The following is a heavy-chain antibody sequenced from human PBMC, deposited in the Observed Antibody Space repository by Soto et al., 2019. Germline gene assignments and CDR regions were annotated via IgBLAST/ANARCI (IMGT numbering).Heavy chain of an antibody. D-gene: IGHD2-15*01. CDR1: GYTFTSYG. V-gene: IGHV1-18*01. Sequence: GASVKVSCKASGYTFTSYGISWVRQAPGQGLEWMGWISAYNGNTNYAQKLQGRVTMTTDTSTSTAYMELRSLRSDDTAVYYCAREGGGGSRHYYYYGMDVWGQGTTVTVSS. CDR3: AREGGGGSRHYYYYGMDV. J-gene: IGHJ6*02. CDR2: ISAYNGNT.